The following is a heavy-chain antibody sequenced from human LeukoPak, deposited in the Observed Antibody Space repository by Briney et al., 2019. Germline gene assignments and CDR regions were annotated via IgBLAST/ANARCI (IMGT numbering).Heavy chain of an antibody. D-gene: IGHD1-26*01. V-gene: IGHV3-72*01. J-gene: IGHJ4*02. CDR1: GFTFSSYT. CDR2: IRNKANIYTT. Sequence: GGSLRLSCAASGFTFSSYTMRWVRQAPGKGLEWVGRIRNKANIYTTEYAASVKGRFTISRDDSKNSLYLQMNSLKTEDTAVYYCARAPNSGTLGEDYWGQGTLVTVSS. CDR3: ARAPNSGTLGEDY.